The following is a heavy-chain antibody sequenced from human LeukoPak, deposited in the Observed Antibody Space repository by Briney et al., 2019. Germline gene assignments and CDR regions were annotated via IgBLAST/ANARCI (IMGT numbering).Heavy chain of an antibody. CDR3: VRGNSFDY. V-gene: IGHV3-23*01. D-gene: IGHD2/OR15-2a*01. CDR1: GFTFGDYA. CDR2: ISGSGGTT. Sequence: QSGGSLRLSCAASGFTFGDYAMSWVRQGPGKGLEWVSTISGSGGTTYYADSVKGRFTISRDNSNDILYLQMNSLRVEDTAVYYCVRGNSFDYWGQGTLVTVSS. J-gene: IGHJ4*02.